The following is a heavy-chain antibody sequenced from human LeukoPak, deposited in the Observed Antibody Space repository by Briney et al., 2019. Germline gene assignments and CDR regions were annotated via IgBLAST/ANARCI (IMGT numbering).Heavy chain of an antibody. CDR3: ERDPTYYYDSSGDYFDY. CDR2: IIPIFGIA. J-gene: IGHJ4*02. V-gene: IGHV1-69*04. Sequence: SVKVSCKASGGTFSSYAISWVRQAPGQGLEWMGRIIPIFGIANYAQKSQGRVTITADKSTSTACMELSSLRSEDTAVYYCERDPTYYYDSSGDYFDYWGQGTLVTVSS. CDR1: GGTFSSYA. D-gene: IGHD3-22*01.